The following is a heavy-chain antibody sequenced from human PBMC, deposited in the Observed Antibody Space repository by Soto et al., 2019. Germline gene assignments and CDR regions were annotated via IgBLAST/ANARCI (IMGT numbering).Heavy chain of an antibody. CDR1: GYTFTSYA. J-gene: IGHJ4*02. D-gene: IGHD2-15*01. V-gene: IGHV1-3*01. CDR3: ARYCSGGSCYEY. Sequence: GASVKVSCKASGYTFTSYAIHWVRQAPGQRLEWMGWINAGNGNTKYSQKFQGRVTITRDTSASTAYMELSSLRSEDTAVYYCARYCSGGSCYEYWGQGTLVTVSS. CDR2: INAGNGNT.